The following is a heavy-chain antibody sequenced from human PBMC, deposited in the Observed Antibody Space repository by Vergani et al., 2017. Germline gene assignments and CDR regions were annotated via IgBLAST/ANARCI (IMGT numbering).Heavy chain of an antibody. CDR3: ARNPYCGGDCYSDAFDI. CDR2: IHYSGST. J-gene: IGHJ3*02. V-gene: IGHV4-59*01. CDR1: GGSISRYY. D-gene: IGHD2-21*02. Sequence: QVQLQESGPGLVKPSEILSLTCTVSGGSISRYYWRWIRQPPGTGLEWIGYIHYSGSTNYNPSLKSRVTISVDTSKNQFSLKLSSVTAADTAVYYWARNPYCGGDCYSDAFDIWGQGTMVTVSS.